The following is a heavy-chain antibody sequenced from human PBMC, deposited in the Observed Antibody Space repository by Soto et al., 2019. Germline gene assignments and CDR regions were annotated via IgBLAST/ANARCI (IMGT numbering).Heavy chain of an antibody. CDR3: ARSPSTITMVPHFDR. V-gene: IGHV1-2*04. D-gene: IGHD3-10*01. CDR1: GYTFTGYY. CDR2: INPNSGGT. J-gene: IGHJ5*02. Sequence: ASVKVSCKASGYTFTGYYMHWVRQAPGQGLEWMGWINPNSGGTNYAQKFQGWVTMTRDTSISTAYMELSRLRSDDTAVYYCARSPSTITMVPHFDRWGQGTLVTVSS.